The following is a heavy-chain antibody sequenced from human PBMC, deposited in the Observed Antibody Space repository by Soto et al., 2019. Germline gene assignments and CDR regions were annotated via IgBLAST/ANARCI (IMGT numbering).Heavy chain of an antibody. CDR1: GGSVTNSTYC. J-gene: IGHJ4*02. V-gene: IGHV4-39*01. Sequence: PSETLSITCTFSGGSVTNSTYCGGWIRQSPGKGLEWIGSVYYRGRIYSKSSVKSRVTISVDRSKNQFSLNLNSVTASDTAVYFCVSKRTTVITKAYFDYWGPGAMVTVSS. D-gene: IGHD4-4*01. CDR3: VSKRTTVITKAYFDY. CDR2: VYYRGRI.